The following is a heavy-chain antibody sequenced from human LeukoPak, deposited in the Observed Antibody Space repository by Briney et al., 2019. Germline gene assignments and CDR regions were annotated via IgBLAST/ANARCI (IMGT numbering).Heavy chain of an antibody. D-gene: IGHD3-10*01. J-gene: IGHJ4*02. V-gene: IGHV1-69*01. CDR1: GGHFSSYA. Sequence: GAAVEVSFQASGGHFSSYAIRWGRPGPGQGVEGMGGIIPIFGTANYAQKFQGRVTITADESTSTAYMELSSLRSEDTAVYYCNYYYGSGSYFQYYFDYWGQGTLVTVSS. CDR2: IIPIFGTA. CDR3: NYYYGSGSYFQYYFDY.